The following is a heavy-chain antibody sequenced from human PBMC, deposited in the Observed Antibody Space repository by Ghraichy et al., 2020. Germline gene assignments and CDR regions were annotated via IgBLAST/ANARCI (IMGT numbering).Heavy chain of an antibody. Sequence: SQTLSLTCTVSGGSISSYYWSWIRQPAGKGLEWIGRIYTSGSTNYNPSLKSRVTMSVDTSKNQFSLKLSSVTAADTAVYYCARDVGWALKGYFDYWGQGTLVTVSS. CDR2: IYTSGST. J-gene: IGHJ4*02. D-gene: IGHD2-2*03. V-gene: IGHV4-4*07. CDR3: ARDVGWALKGYFDY. CDR1: GGSISSYY.